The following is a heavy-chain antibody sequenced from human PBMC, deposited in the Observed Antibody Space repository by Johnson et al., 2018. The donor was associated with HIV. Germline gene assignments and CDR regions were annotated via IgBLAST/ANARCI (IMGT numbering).Heavy chain of an antibody. V-gene: IGHV3-23*03. CDR1: GFTFTNYA. J-gene: IGHJ3*02. CDR2: IYSGGST. CDR3: TTDQVGRNYGGKYHI. Sequence: VQLVESGGALVQPGGSLRLSCAVSGFTFTNYAMSWVRQAPGKGLAWVSVIYSGGSTYYADSVKGSFTISRDNSKNTLYLQMNSLKIEDTAVYYCTTDQVGRNYGGKYHIWGQGTMVTVSS. D-gene: IGHD1-7*01.